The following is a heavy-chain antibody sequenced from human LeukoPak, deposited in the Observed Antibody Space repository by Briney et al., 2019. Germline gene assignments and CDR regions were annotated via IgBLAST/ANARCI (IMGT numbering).Heavy chain of an antibody. CDR3: TRDGSISGWYGNYYYNMDV. D-gene: IGHD6-19*01. J-gene: IGHJ6*03. Sequence: GGSLRLSCTASGFTFGDYSMLWFRQAPGKGLEWVGFIRRKAYGGTKEYAASVKGRFTISRDDSKSIAYLQMNSLKTEDTAVYYCTRDGSISGWYGNYYYNMDVWGKGTTVTVSS. CDR1: GFTFGDYS. CDR2: IRRKAYGGTK. V-gene: IGHV3-49*03.